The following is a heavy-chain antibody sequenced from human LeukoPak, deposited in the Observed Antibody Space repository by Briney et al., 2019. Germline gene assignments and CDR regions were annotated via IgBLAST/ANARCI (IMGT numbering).Heavy chain of an antibody. D-gene: IGHD2-21*02. Sequence: SETLSLTCIVSGGXISSYYCTWIRQPPGKGLEWIGYIHYSGSSRSHPSLNSRVTMSVDTSKSQFFLKLTSVTAADTAVYYCARGRRTAVVTDFDYWGQGTLVTVSS. J-gene: IGHJ4*02. CDR1: GGXISSYY. CDR3: ARGRRTAVVTDFDY. V-gene: IGHV4-59*01. CDR2: IHYSGSS.